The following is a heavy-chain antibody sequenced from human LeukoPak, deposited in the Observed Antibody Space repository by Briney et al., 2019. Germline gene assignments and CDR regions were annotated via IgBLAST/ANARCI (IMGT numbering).Heavy chain of an antibody. Sequence: PGGSLRLSCAASGFTFSSYAMHWVRQAPGKGLEWVAVISHDGSNKYYADSVKGRFTISRDNSKNMLYLQMNSLRAEDTAVYYCARDSYTYCGGDCYIDYWGQGTLVTVSS. J-gene: IGHJ4*02. CDR3: ARDSYTYCGGDCYIDY. V-gene: IGHV3-30-3*01. CDR1: GFTFSSYA. CDR2: ISHDGSNK. D-gene: IGHD2-21*02.